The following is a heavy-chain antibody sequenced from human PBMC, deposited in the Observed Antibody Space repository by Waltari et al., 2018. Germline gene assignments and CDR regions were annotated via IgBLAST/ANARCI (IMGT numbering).Heavy chain of an antibody. D-gene: IGHD3-10*02. CDR3: AGYVLMGPHYFDY. CDR1: GLTFSDYN. Sequence: EVQLVQSGGAWVQSGESLRLSGAASGLTFSDYNMRWVRQAPGKGLEWISYINRRGDTTYYADSVKGRFTISRDNAKDSLSLQMNSLTAEDSAIYYCAGYVLMGPHYFDYWGQGTLVTVSS. V-gene: IGHV3-48*03. CDR2: INRRGDTT. J-gene: IGHJ4*02.